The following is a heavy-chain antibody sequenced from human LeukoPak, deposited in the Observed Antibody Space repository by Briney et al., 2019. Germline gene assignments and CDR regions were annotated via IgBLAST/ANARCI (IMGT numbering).Heavy chain of an antibody. V-gene: IGHV1-69*05. CDR2: IIPIFGTA. CDR1: GGTFSGYA. CDR3: ARGGDSSGWYSKN. Sequence: GASVKVSCKASGGTFSGYAISWVRQAPGQGLEWMGGIIPIFGTANYAQKLQGRVTMTTDTSTSTAYMELRSLRSDDTAVYYCARGGDSSGWYSKNWGQGTLVTVSS. D-gene: IGHD6-19*01. J-gene: IGHJ4*02.